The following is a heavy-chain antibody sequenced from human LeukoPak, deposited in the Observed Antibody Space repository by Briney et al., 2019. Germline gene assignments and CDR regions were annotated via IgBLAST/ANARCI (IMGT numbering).Heavy chain of an antibody. V-gene: IGHV1-18*01. CDR2: ISAYNGNT. CDR3: ARGEVGGSYGIAFDY. J-gene: IGHJ4*02. D-gene: IGHD1-26*01. CDR1: GYTFISYG. Sequence: GASVKVSCKASGYTFISYGISWVRQAPGQGLEWMGWISAYNGNTNYALKFQGRVTMTTDTSTSTAYMELRSLRSDDTAVYYCARGEVGGSYGIAFDYWGQGTLVTVSS.